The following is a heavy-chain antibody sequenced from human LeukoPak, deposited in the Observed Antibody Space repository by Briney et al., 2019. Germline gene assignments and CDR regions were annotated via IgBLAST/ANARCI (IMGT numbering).Heavy chain of an antibody. CDR3: ARESAYAFWY. V-gene: IGHV3-30*04. Sequence: PGGSLRLSCAASGFTFSSYAMHWVRQAPGKGLEWVAVISYDGSNKYYADSVKGRFTISRDNSKNTLYLQMNSLRAEDTAVYYCARESAYAFWYWGQGTLVAVSS. D-gene: IGHD3-3*01. CDR2: ISYDGSNK. J-gene: IGHJ4*02. CDR1: GFTFSSYA.